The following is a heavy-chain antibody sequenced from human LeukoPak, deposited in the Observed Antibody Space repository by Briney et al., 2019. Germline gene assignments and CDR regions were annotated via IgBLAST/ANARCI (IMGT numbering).Heavy chain of an antibody. J-gene: IGHJ4*02. Sequence: GGSLRLSCAASGFTFSSYWMSWVRQAPGKGLEWAANIKQDGSEKYYVDSVKGRFTISRDNAKNSLYLQKNSLRAEDTAVYYCARRIAAAGTGFGYWGQGTLVTVSS. CDR1: GFTFSSYW. D-gene: IGHD6-13*01. CDR2: IKQDGSEK. CDR3: ARRIAAAGTGFGY. V-gene: IGHV3-7*01.